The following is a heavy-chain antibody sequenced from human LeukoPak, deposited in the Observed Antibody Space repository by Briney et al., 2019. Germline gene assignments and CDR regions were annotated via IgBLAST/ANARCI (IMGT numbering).Heavy chain of an antibody. Sequence: ASVKVSCKASGGTFSSYAISWVRQAPGQGLEWMGGIIPIFGTANYAQKFQGRVTITMDKSTSTAYMKLSSLRSEDTAVYYCARGDIGAWPTGPFDYWGQGTLVTVSS. J-gene: IGHJ4*02. CDR3: ARGDIGAWPTGPFDY. CDR2: IIPIFGTA. CDR1: GGTFSSYA. D-gene: IGHD6-25*01. V-gene: IGHV1-69*05.